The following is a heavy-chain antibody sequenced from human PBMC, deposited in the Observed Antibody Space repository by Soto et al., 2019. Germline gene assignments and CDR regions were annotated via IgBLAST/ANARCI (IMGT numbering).Heavy chain of an antibody. V-gene: IGHV4-30-4*01. CDR3: ARGVVTTEENYFDY. CDR2: IYYSGST. CDR1: GGSISSGDYY. D-gene: IGHD2-21*02. J-gene: IGHJ4*02. Sequence: SETLSLTCTVSGGSISSGDYYWSWIRQPPGKGLEWIGYIYYSGSTYYNPSLKSRVTISVDTSKNQFSLKLSSVTAADTAVYYCARGVVTTEENYFDYWGQGTLVTVSS.